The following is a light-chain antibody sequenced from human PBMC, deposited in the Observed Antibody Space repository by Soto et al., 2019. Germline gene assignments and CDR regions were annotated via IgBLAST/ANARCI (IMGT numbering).Light chain of an antibody. CDR2: EGI. CDR1: SSDVGSYNL. Sequence: QSVLTQPASVSGSPGQSITISCTGVSSDVGSYNLVSWYQHHPGKTPKLIIYEGIKRPSGVSIRFSASKSGNTASLTISGLQDEDEADYYCCSYAGSSSFVVFGGGTKLTVL. V-gene: IGLV2-23*03. J-gene: IGLJ3*02. CDR3: CSYAGSSSFVV.